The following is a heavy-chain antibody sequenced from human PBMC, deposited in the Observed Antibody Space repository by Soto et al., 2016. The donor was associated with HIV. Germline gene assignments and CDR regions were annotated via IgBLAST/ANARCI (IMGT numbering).Heavy chain of an antibody. CDR2: IYSGGST. CDR3: ARDPGYGSGSYSVPY. V-gene: IGHV3-53*02. Sequence: EVQLVETGGGLIQPGGFLRLSCAASGFTVSSNYMNWVRQPPGKGLEWVSVIYSGGSTYYADSVKGRFTISRDNSKNTLYLQMNSLRAEDTAVYYCARDPGYGSGSYSVPYWGQGTLVTVSS. D-gene: IGHD3-10*01. J-gene: IGHJ4*02. CDR1: GFTVSSNY.